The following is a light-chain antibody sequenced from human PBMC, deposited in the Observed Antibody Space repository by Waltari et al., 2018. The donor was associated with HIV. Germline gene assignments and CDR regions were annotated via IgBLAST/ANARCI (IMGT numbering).Light chain of an antibody. CDR1: TSEVGAHNN. CDR3: TSYAGRNTLV. V-gene: IGLV2-8*01. J-gene: IGLJ2*01. Sequence: QSALTQPPSASGSPGKSVTISCTGKTSEVGAHNNVPWYRQHPGNAPKLMIYAVFKRPPGVPDRFSGSKSGNTASLTVSGLQAEDEADYYCTSYAGRNTLVFGGGTKLTVL. CDR2: AVF.